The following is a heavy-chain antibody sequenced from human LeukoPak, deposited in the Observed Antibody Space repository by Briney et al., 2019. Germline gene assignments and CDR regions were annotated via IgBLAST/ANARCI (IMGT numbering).Heavy chain of an antibody. V-gene: IGHV1-8*01. D-gene: IGHD3-10*01. Sequence: ASVKVSCKASGYTFTIYDINWVRQATGQGLEGMGWMNPNSGNTGYAQKFQGRVTITRNTSISTAYMELSSLRSEDTAVYYCARGGEDGSGSYSSYYYYYYMDVWGKGTTVTISS. CDR3: ARGGEDGSGSYSSYYYYYYMDV. CDR2: MNPNSGNT. CDR1: GYTFTIYD. J-gene: IGHJ6*03.